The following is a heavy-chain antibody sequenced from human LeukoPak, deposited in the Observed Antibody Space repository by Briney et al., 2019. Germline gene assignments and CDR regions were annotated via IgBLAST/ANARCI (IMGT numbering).Heavy chain of an antibody. V-gene: IGHV1-2*02. Sequence: ASVKVSCKASGYTFTGYYVHWVRQAPGQGLEWMGWINPNSGGTNYAQKFQGRVTMTRDTSISTAYMELSRLRSDDTAVYYCARVATMIVVSRTTSFDYWGQGTLVTVSS. CDR1: GYTFTGYY. CDR2: INPNSGGT. CDR3: ARVATMIVVSRTTSFDY. J-gene: IGHJ4*02. D-gene: IGHD3-22*01.